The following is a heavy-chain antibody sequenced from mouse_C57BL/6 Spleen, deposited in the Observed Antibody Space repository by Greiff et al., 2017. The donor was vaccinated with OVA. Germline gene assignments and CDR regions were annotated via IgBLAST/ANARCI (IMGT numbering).Heavy chain of an antibody. V-gene: IGHV5-4*01. Sequence: EVKLVESGGGLVKPGGSLKLSCAASGFTFSSYAMSWVRQTPEKRLEWVATISDGGSYTYYPDNVKGRFTISRDNDKNNLYLQMSHLKSEDTAMYYCARDESDDLYYAMDYWGQGTSVTVSS. CDR2: ISDGGSYT. D-gene: IGHD2-12*01. CDR1: GFTFSSYA. J-gene: IGHJ4*01. CDR3: ARDESDDLYYAMDY.